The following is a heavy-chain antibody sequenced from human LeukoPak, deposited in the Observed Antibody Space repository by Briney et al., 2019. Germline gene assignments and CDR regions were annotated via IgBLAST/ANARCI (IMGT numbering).Heavy chain of an antibody. V-gene: IGHV3-7*03. J-gene: IGHJ4*02. CDR1: GFTFSGFW. CDR3: ARDPTPYDYVWGSYRLEDY. D-gene: IGHD3-16*02. Sequence: GGSLRLSCAVSGFTFSGFWMSWSRQAPGKGLEWVASINSDGSEGYYADVVKGRFTISRDNAKNSLYLQINSLRAEDTAVYYCARDPTPYDYVWGSYRLEDYWGQGTLVTVSS. CDR2: INSDGSEG.